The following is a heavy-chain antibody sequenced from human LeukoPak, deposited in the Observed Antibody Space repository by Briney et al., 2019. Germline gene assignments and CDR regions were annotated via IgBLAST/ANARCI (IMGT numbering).Heavy chain of an antibody. CDR2: IIPILGIA. J-gene: IGHJ3*02. Sequence: GASVKVSCKASGGTFSSYAISWVRQAPGQGLEWMGRIIPILGIANYAQKFQGRVTITADKSTSTAYMELSSLRSEDTAVYYCARTAKLRFLEWLSAPHDAFDIWGQGTMVTVSS. CDR1: GGTFSSYA. D-gene: IGHD3-3*01. CDR3: ARTAKLRFLEWLSAPHDAFDI. V-gene: IGHV1-69*04.